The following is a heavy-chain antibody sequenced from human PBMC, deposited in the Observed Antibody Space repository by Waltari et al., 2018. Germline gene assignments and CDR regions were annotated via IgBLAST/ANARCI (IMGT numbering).Heavy chain of an antibody. V-gene: IGHV4-34*01. Sequence: QVQLPQWGAGLLKPSETLSLTFAFYGGSFSGYYWSWIRQAPGKGLEWIGEINHSGSTKYNPSLESRLTISVDTSKNQFSLKWTAVTAAYTAVYYCARERAGYCGGGSCSSPPGFWGQGTLVTVSS. D-gene: IGHD2-15*01. CDR3: ARERAGYCGGGSCSSPPGF. J-gene: IGHJ4*02. CDR2: INHSGST. CDR1: GGSFSGYY.